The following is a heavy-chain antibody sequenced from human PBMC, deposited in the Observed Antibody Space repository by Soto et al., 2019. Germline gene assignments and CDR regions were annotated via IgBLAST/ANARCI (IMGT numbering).Heavy chain of an antibody. CDR3: ARAAAEQQHAGFDY. V-gene: IGHV4-59*01. CDR1: GGSIISYY. D-gene: IGHD6-13*01. Sequence: PSETLSLTCTVSGGSIISYYWSWIRQPPGKGLEWIGYIYYSGSTNYNPSLKSRVTISVDTSKNQFSLKLSSVTAADTAVYYCARAAAEQQHAGFDYWGQGTRVTVSS. CDR2: IYYSGST. J-gene: IGHJ4*02.